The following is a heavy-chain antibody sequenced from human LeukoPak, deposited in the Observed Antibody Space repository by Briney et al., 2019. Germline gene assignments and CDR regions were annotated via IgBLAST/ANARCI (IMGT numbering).Heavy chain of an antibody. CDR2: MNPNSGNT. D-gene: IGHD3-22*01. Sequence: ASVKVSCKASGYTFTSYDINWVRQATGQGLEWMGWMNPNSGNTGYAQKFQGRVTITRNTSISTAYMELSSLRSEDTAVYYCATDLTHYYDRVRWFDPWGQGTLVTVSS. CDR1: GYTFTSYD. CDR3: ATDLTHYYDRVRWFDP. V-gene: IGHV1-8*03. J-gene: IGHJ5*02.